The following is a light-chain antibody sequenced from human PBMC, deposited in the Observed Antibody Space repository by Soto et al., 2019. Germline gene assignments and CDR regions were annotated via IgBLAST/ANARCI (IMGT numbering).Light chain of an antibody. CDR3: QQYGSSSWT. Sequence: EIVLTQSPATLSLSPGERATLSCRASQSVSSYFAWYQQRPGQAPRLLIYDVSNRATGIPARFSGSGSGADFTLTISRLEPEDFAVYYCQQYGSSSWTFGQGTKVEIK. J-gene: IGKJ1*01. CDR2: DVS. V-gene: IGKV3-11*01. CDR1: QSVSSY.